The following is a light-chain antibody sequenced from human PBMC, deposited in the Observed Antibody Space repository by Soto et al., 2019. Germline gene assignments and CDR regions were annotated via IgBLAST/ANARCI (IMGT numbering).Light chain of an antibody. V-gene: IGKV4-1*01. CDR1: QSVLYSAKNKNF. Sequence: DIVMTQSPDSLAVSLGERATIHCKSSQSVLYSAKNKNFLTWYQQKPGQPPKLLIYWASTRESGVPDRFTGSGSAADFTLTINSLQAEDVAVYYCHQHYITPITFGQGTRLEIK. CDR3: HQHYITPIT. CDR2: WAS. J-gene: IGKJ5*01.